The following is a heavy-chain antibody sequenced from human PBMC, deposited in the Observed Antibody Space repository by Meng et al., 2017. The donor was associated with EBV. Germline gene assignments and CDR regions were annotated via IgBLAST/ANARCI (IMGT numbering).Heavy chain of an antibody. CDR2: MNPNSGNT. J-gene: IGHJ5*02. Sequence: QVQLVQSGFEWKRPGASVKVSCKASGYTFTSYDINWVRQATGQGLEWMGWMNPNSGNTGYAQKFQGRVTMTRNTSISTAYMELSSLRSEDTAVYYCARGRGVYCSGGSCYPGWFDPWGQGTLVTVSS. V-gene: IGHV1-8*01. CDR1: GYTFTSYD. CDR3: ARGRGVYCSGGSCYPGWFDP. D-gene: IGHD2-15*01.